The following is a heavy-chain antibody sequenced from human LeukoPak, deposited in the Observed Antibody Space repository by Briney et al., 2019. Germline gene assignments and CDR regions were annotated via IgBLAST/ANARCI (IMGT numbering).Heavy chain of an antibody. CDR1: GGSISSYY. Sequence: SETLSLTCTVSGGSISSYYWSWIRQPAGKGLEWIGRIYTSGSTSYNPSLKSRVTISVDKSKNQFSLKLSSVTAADTAVYYCARDGRGYYYDSSGSDNWFDPWGQGTLVTVSS. D-gene: IGHD3-22*01. CDR3: ARDGRGYYYDSSGSDNWFDP. J-gene: IGHJ5*02. V-gene: IGHV4-4*07. CDR2: IYTSGST.